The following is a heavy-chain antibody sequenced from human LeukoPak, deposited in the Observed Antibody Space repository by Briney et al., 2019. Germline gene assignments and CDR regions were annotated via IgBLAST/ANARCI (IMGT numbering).Heavy chain of an antibody. CDR1: GYTFTSYY. CDR2: INPSGGST. CDR3: AGDLTISLPGY. J-gene: IGHJ4*02. Sequence: GASVTVSCKASGYTFTSYYMHWVRQAPGQGLEWMGIINPSGGSTSYAQKFQGRVTMTRDTSTSTVYMELSSLRSEDTAVYYCAGDLTISLPGYWGQGTQVTVSS. V-gene: IGHV1-46*01. D-gene: IGHD3-3*01.